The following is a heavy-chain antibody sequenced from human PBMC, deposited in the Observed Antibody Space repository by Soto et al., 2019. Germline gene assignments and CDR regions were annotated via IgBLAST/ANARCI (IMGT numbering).Heavy chain of an antibody. CDR2: IYYSGST. V-gene: IGHV4-39*01. J-gene: IGHJ6*02. D-gene: IGHD3-10*01. CDR3: ARGRAYLRVRGNTTNYYYYGMDV. CDR1: GGSISSSSYY. Sequence: SETLSLTCTVSGGSISSSSYYWGWIRQPPGKGLEWIGSIYYSGSTYYNPSLKSRVTISVDTSKNQFSLKLSSVTAADTAVYYCARGRAYLRVRGNTTNYYYYGMDVWGQGTTVTVSS.